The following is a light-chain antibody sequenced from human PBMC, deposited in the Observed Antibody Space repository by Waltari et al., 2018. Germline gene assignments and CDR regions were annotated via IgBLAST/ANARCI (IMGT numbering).Light chain of an antibody. Sequence: IQMTQSPSTLSASVGDRVIITCRASQSLSSWVAWYQQKPGKAPKLLIYKASNLQTGVPSRFSGSGSGTEFTLTISSLQPDDFATYYCQEYSSYSWTFGQGTKVEIK. CDR3: QEYSSYSWT. CDR1: QSLSSW. CDR2: KAS. V-gene: IGKV1-5*03. J-gene: IGKJ1*01.